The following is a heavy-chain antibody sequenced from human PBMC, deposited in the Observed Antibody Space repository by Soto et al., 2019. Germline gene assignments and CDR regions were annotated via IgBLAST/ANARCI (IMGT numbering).Heavy chain of an antibody. J-gene: IGHJ4*02. Sequence: QVQLVQSGAEVKKPGSSVKVSCKASRGTFSSYAISWVRQAPGQGLEWMGGIIPIFGTANYAQKFQGRVTITADESTSTAYMELSSLRSEDKAVYYCARSDCISTSCYYDYWGQGTLVTVSS. CDR1: RGTFSSYA. CDR2: IIPIFGTA. D-gene: IGHD2-2*01. CDR3: ARSDCISTSCYYDY. V-gene: IGHV1-69*12.